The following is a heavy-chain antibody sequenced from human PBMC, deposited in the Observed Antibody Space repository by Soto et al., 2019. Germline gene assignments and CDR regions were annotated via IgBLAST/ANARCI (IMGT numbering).Heavy chain of an antibody. V-gene: IGHV3-33*01. CDR3: ARVDFGGNSYYFDY. CDR2: VWFDGSIQ. Sequence: SVRLSCLSSGFTLSDYGIHWVRKAPDKGLEWVAVVWFDGSIQYYGDSVKGLFTISRDNSNNTVDLQMNNLRAEDTAVYYCARVDFGGNSYYFDYSAQGTPVSVSS. J-gene: IGHJ4*02. CDR1: GFTLSDYG. D-gene: IGHD1-7*01.